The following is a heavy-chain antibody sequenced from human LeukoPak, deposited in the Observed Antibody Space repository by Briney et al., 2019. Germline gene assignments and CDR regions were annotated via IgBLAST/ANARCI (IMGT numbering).Heavy chain of an antibody. J-gene: IGHJ5*02. V-gene: IGHV3-23*01. Sequence: PGGSLRLSCAASGFTFSVYAMTWVRQAPGKGLEWVSTIRVSGGGATYYADSVQGRFTISRDNSKNTLYLQMNSLRAEDTAVYYCAGSSSGWYGEIWFDPWGQGTLVTVSS. D-gene: IGHD6-19*01. CDR1: GFTFSVYA. CDR3: AGSSSGWYGEIWFDP. CDR2: IRVSGGGAT.